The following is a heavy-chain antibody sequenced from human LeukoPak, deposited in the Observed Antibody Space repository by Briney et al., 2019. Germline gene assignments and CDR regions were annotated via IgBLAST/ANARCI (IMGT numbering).Heavy chain of an antibody. Sequence: GGSLRLSCAASGFTFSSYSMNLVRQAPGKGLEWVSSISSSSSYIYYADSVKGRFTISRDNAKNSLYLQMNSLRAEDTAVYYCARDLGDYGVSDAFDIWGQGTMVTVSS. D-gene: IGHD4-17*01. CDR3: ARDLGDYGVSDAFDI. CDR1: GFTFSSYS. J-gene: IGHJ3*02. V-gene: IGHV3-21*01. CDR2: ISSSSSYI.